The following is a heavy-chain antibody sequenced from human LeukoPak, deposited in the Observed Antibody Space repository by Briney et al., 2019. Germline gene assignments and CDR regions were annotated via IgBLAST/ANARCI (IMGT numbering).Heavy chain of an antibody. CDR2: IHHSGST. Sequence: SETLSLTCAVYGGSFSGYYWSWIRQPPAKGLEWIGEIHHSGSTNYNPSLKSRVTISVDTSKNQFSLKLSTVTAADTAVYYCATGKVDTAMVNFDYWGQGTLVTVSS. V-gene: IGHV4-34*01. D-gene: IGHD5-18*01. CDR3: ATGKVDTAMVNFDY. J-gene: IGHJ4*02. CDR1: GGSFSGYY.